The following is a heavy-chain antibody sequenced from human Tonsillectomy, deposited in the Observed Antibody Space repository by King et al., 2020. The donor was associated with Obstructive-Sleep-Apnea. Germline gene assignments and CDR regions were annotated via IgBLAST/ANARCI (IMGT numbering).Heavy chain of an antibody. CDR3: ARDRVGRDGYNRFDY. D-gene: IGHD5-24*01. J-gene: IGHJ4*02. V-gene: IGHV4-59*01. CDR1: GGSINSYY. CDR2: ISYRGST. Sequence: QLQESGPGLVKPSETLALTCTVSGGSINSYYWSWIRQNPGKGLEWMGYISYRGSTNYNPSPKSHVTISVDTSKNQFSLKLSSVTAADTAVYYCARDRVGRDGYNRFDYWGQGTLVTVSS.